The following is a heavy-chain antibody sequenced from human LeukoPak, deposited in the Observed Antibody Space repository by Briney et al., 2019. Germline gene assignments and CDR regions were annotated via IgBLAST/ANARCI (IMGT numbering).Heavy chain of an antibody. J-gene: IGHJ4*02. D-gene: IGHD1-1*01. Sequence: ETLSLTCAVYGGSFSGYYWSWIRQPPGKGLEWVANINQDGSGKYYVDSVKGRFTISRDNAKNSLYLQMNSLRAEDTAVYYCARTKLERVYWGQGTLVTVSS. V-gene: IGHV3-7*01. CDR1: GGSFSGYY. CDR2: INQDGSGK. CDR3: ARTKLERVY.